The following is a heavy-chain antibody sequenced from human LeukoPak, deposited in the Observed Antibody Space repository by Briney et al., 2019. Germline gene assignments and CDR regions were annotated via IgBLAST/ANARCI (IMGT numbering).Heavy chain of an antibody. CDR3: ARDYDFWGNNWFDP. CDR1: GFTFSTYG. D-gene: IGHD3/OR15-3a*01. CDR2: IWYDGSNK. J-gene: IGHJ5*02. V-gene: IGHV3-33*01. Sequence: GGSLRLSCAASGFTFSTYGMHWVRQAQGKGLEWVALIWYDGSNKYYAASVRGQFTISRDNSKNTLYLQMNSLRAEDTAVYYCARDYDFWGNNWFDPWGQRNPCSVSS.